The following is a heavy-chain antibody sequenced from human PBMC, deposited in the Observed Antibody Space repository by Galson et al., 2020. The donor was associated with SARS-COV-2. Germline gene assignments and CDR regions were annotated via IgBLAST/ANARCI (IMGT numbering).Heavy chain of an antibody. CDR3: ARARDYGSNGDI. D-gene: IGHD4-17*01. J-gene: IGHJ3*02. CDR2: NYIGWNI. V-gene: IGHV4-61*02. Sequence: SETLSLTCTVSGGSISSGIYYRTWIRQPAGKGLEWIGRNYIGWNINYNPSLKSRVTISVDTSKNQFSLKLSSVTAADTAMYYCARARDYGSNGDIWGQGTMVTVSS. CDR1: GGSISSGIYY.